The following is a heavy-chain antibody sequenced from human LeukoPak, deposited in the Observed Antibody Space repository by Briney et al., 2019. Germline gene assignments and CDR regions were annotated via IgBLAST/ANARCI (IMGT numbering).Heavy chain of an antibody. CDR2: IIPIFGIA. CDR1: GGTFSSYA. CDR3: ARDSITGTLGYYYYGMDV. D-gene: IGHD1/OR15-1a*01. V-gene: IGHV1-69*15. Sequence: SVKVSCKASGGTFSSYAISWVRQAPGQGLEWMGRIIPIFGIANYAQKFQGRVTITADESTSTAYMELSSLRSEDTAVYYCARDSITGTLGYYYYGMDVWGQGTTVTVSS. J-gene: IGHJ6*02.